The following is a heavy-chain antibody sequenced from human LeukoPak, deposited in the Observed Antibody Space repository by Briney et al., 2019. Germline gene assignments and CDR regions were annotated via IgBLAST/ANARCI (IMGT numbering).Heavy chain of an antibody. J-gene: IGHJ6*02. Sequence: PGGSLRLSCAASGFTFRNYAMYWVRQAPGKGLEWLAVISYDGSNKYYADSVKGRFTISKDNSKNTLYLLMNSLRPEDTAVYYCARDEHVWGQGTTVTVSS. CDR2: ISYDGSNK. CDR1: GFTFRNYA. V-gene: IGHV3-30-3*01. CDR3: ARDEHV.